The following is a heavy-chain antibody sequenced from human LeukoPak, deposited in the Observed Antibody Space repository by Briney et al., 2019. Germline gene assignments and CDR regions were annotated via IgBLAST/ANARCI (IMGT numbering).Heavy chain of an antibody. D-gene: IGHD3-22*01. CDR2: IMIGGDGK. CDR3: ARDSYYDSSLRWFDP. V-gene: IGHV3-23*01. J-gene: IGHJ5*02. Sequence: PGGSLRLSCAASGFTFSSYSMNWVRQAPGKGLEWVSTIMIGGDGKHYADSVKGRFTISRDNSKNTLYLQMNSLRAEDTAVYYCARDSYYDSSLRWFDPWGQGTLVTVSS. CDR1: GFTFSSYS.